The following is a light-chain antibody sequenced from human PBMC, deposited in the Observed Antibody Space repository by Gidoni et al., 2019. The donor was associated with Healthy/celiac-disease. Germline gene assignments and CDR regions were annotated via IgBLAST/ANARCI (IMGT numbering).Light chain of an antibody. Sequence: DIVMTQSPDSLAVSLGERATINCKSSQSVLYSSNNKNYLAWYQQKPGQPPKLLIYWASTRESGVPDRFSGSGSGKDFTLTISSLQAEDVAVYYCQQYYSTPVWTFGQXTKVEIK. CDR3: QQYYSTPVWT. J-gene: IGKJ1*01. CDR1: QSVLYSSNNKNY. CDR2: WAS. V-gene: IGKV4-1*01.